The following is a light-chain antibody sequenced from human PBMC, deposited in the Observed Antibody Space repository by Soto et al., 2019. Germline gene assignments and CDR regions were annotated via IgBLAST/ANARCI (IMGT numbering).Light chain of an antibody. J-gene: IGKJ5*01. Sequence: EIVMTQSPATLSVSPGERVTLSCRASQSVSSNLAWYQQKPGQAPRLLIYGASTRATGIPARFSGDGSVTHFTLTISRLEAEDFVMYYCQQYGSSPIPFGQGTRLEIK. CDR3: QQYGSSPIP. CDR2: GAS. V-gene: IGKV3-15*01. CDR1: QSVSSN.